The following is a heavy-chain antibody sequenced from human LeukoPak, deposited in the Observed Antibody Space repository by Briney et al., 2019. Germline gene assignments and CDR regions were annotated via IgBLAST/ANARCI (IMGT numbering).Heavy chain of an antibody. V-gene: IGHV4-34*01. J-gene: IGHJ4*02. CDR1: GGSFSGYY. CDR3: ARIPAAAAGYYFDY. CDR2: INHSGST. D-gene: IGHD6-13*01. Sequence: PSETLSLTCAVYGGSFSGYYWSWIRQPPGKGLEWIGEINHSGSTNYNPSLKSRVTISVDTSKNQFSLKLSSVTAADTAVYYCARIPAAAAGYYFDYWGQGTLVTVSS.